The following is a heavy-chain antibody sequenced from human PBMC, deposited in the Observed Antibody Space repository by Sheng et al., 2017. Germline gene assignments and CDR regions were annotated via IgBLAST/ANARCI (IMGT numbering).Heavy chain of an antibody. CDR2: IYYSGST. V-gene: IGHV4-61*01. D-gene: IGHD1-26*01. Sequence: QVQLQESGPGLVKPSETLSLTCTVSGGSVSSGSYYWSWIRQPPGKGLEWIGYIYYSGSTNYNPSLKSRVTISVDTSKNQFSLKLSSVTAADTAVYYCARDLVRSLEWELPGVDAFDIWGQGTMVTVSS. CDR1: GGSVSSGSYY. J-gene: IGHJ3*02. CDR3: ARDLVRSLEWELPGVDAFDI.